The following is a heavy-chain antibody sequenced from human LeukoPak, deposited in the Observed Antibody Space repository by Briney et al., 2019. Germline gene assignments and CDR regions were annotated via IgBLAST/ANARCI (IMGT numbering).Heavy chain of an antibody. D-gene: IGHD5-18*01. V-gene: IGHV3-30-3*01. Sequence: PGGSLRLSCAASGFTFSSYAMHWVRQAPGKGLEWVAVISYDGSNKYYADSVKGRFTISRDNSKNTLYLQMNSLRAEDTAVYYCARDRSDSYGLDYWGQGTLVTVSS. J-gene: IGHJ4*02. CDR3: ARDRSDSYGLDY. CDR1: GFTFSSYA. CDR2: ISYDGSNK.